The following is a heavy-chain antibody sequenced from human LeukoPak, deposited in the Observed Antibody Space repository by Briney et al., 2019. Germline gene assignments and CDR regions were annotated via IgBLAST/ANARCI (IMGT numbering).Heavy chain of an antibody. CDR2: IYYSGST. CDR3: ARLPIGYGSGSYYPKPSYYYYGMDV. Sequence: SETLSLTCTVSGGSISSYYWSWIRQPPGKGLEWIGYIYYSGSTNYNPSLKSRVTISVDTSKNQFSLKLSSVTAADTAVYYCARLPIGYGSGSYYPKPSYYYYGMDVWGQGTTVTVSS. CDR1: GGSISSYY. J-gene: IGHJ6*02. D-gene: IGHD3-10*01. V-gene: IGHV4-59*08.